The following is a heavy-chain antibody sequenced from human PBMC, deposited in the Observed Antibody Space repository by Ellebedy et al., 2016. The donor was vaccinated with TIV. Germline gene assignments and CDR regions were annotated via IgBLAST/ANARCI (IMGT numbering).Heavy chain of an antibody. D-gene: IGHD3-10*01. J-gene: IGHJ3*02. V-gene: IGHV3-30*18. Sequence: GGSLRLXXAASGFTFSSYGMHWVRQAPGKGLEWVAVISYDGSNKYYADSVKGRFTISRDNSKNTLYLQMNSLRAEDTAVYYCAKDLGFGELSYAFDIWGQGTMVTVSS. CDR2: ISYDGSNK. CDR1: GFTFSSYG. CDR3: AKDLGFGELSYAFDI.